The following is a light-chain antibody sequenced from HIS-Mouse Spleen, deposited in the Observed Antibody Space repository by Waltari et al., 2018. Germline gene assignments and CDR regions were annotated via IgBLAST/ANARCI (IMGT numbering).Light chain of an antibody. CDR2: EGS. CDR1: SSDVGSYNL. Sequence: QSALTQPASVSGSPGQSITISCTGTSSDVGSYNLFSWYQQHPGKAPKPMIYEGSKRPSGVSNRFSGSKSGNTASLTISGLQAEDEADYYCCSYAGSSTPVVFGGGTKLTVL. V-gene: IGLV2-23*01. CDR3: CSYAGSSTPVV. J-gene: IGLJ2*01.